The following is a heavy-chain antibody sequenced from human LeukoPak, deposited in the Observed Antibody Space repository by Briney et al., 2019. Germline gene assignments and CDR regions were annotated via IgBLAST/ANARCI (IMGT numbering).Heavy chain of an antibody. CDR2: IIPIFGTA. V-gene: IGHV1-69*01. CDR3: ARGAYGDYLFDY. J-gene: IGHJ4*02. D-gene: IGHD4-17*01. Sequence: SVKVSCKASGGTFSSYAISWVRQAPGQGLEWMGGIIPIFGTANYAQKFQGRVTITADESTSTAYMELSSLRSEDTAVHYCARGAYGDYLFDYWGQGTLVTVSS. CDR1: GGTFSSYA.